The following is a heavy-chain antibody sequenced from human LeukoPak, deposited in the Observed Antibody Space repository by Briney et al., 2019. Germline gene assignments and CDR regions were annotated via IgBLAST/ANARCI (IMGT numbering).Heavy chain of an antibody. V-gene: IGHV3-23*01. CDR3: AKATDYYGSGSSDY. Sequence: GGSLRLSCAASGFTFSIYGMGWVRQAPGKGLEWVSSISDNGGNTYYADSAKGRFTISRDNSKNTLYLQMNSLRAEDTAVYYCAKATDYYGSGSSDYWGQGTLVTVSS. CDR1: GFTFSIYG. D-gene: IGHD3-10*01. CDR2: ISDNGGNT. J-gene: IGHJ4*02.